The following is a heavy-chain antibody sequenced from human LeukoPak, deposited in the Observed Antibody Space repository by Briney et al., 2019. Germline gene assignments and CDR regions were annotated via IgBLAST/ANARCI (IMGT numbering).Heavy chain of an antibody. Sequence: ASVKVSCKASGYTFTSYGISWVRQTPGQGLEWMGWISAYNGNTNYAQKLQGRVTMTTDTSTSTAYMELRSLRSDDTAVYYCARDGPGYSSGWLYYYYYMDVWGKGTTVTVSS. CDR2: ISAYNGNT. CDR3: ARDGPGYSSGWLYYYYYMDV. J-gene: IGHJ6*03. V-gene: IGHV1-18*01. D-gene: IGHD6-19*01. CDR1: GYTFTSYG.